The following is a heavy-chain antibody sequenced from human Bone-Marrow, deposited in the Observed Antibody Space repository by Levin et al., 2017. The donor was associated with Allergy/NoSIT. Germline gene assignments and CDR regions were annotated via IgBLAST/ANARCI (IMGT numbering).Heavy chain of an antibody. D-gene: IGHD2-2*01. J-gene: IGHJ3*02. CDR3: ARSDRYCSSTTCYVGVFDI. Sequence: GGSLRLSCAASGFTFSSYSMNWVRQAPGKGLEWVSSITSSSSYIYYEDSVKGRFTISRDNAKNSLYLQMNSLRAEDTAVYYCARSDRYCSSTTCYVGVFDIWGQGTMVTVSS. CDR1: GFTFSSYS. V-gene: IGHV3-21*01. CDR2: ITSSSSYI.